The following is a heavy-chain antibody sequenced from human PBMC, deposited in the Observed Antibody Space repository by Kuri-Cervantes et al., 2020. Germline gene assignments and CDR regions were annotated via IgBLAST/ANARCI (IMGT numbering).Heavy chain of an antibody. D-gene: IGHD5-24*01. Sequence: GSLRLSCTVSGGSISSYYWSWIRQPPGKGLEWIGYIYYSGSTNYNPSLKSRVTISVDTSKNQFSLKLSSVTAADTAVYYCARPLKRWLQLGAFDIWGQGTMVTVSS. CDR3: ARPLKRWLQLGAFDI. V-gene: IGHV4-59*01. CDR2: IYYSGST. J-gene: IGHJ3*02. CDR1: GGSISSYY.